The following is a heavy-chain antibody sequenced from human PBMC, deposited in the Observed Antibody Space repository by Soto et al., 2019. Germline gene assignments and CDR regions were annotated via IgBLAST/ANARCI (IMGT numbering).Heavy chain of an antibody. CDR1: GFTFSSYS. D-gene: IGHD6-13*01. V-gene: IGHV3-21*01. Sequence: GGSLRLSCAASGFTFSSYSMNWVRQAPGKGLEWVSSISSSSSYIYYADSVKGRFTISRDNDKNSLYLQMNSLSAEDTAVYYCARDSGAAAGPIWGQGTLVTVSS. J-gene: IGHJ4*02. CDR3: ARDSGAAAGPI. CDR2: ISSSSSYI.